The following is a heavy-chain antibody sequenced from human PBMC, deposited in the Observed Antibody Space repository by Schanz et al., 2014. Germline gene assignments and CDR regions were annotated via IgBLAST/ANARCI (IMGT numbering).Heavy chain of an antibody. Sequence: EVQLLESGGGLVQPGGSLRLSCAASGFTFNSYAMTWVRQAPGKGLEWVSSISHSGGSKYYADSVKGRFTISRDNSKNTLYLQMNSLRADDTAVYFCAKGMGYCSGGTCYDYYYYGLDVWGQGTTVTVSS. CDR1: GFTFNSYA. J-gene: IGHJ6*02. V-gene: IGHV3-23*01. D-gene: IGHD2-15*01. CDR2: ISHSGGSK. CDR3: AKGMGYCSGGTCYDYYYYGLDV.